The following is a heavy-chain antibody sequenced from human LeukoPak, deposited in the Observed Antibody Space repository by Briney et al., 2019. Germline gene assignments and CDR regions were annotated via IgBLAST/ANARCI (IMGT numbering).Heavy chain of an antibody. V-gene: IGHV3-11*01. D-gene: IGHD4-17*01. Sequence: GGSLRLSCVASGFTFSGYYMSWIRQAPGKGLEWVSYISTSGSTIYYADSVKGRFTISRDNAKNSLYLQMNSLRAEDTAVYYCARDFFQMETGDYRYDCWGQGTLVTVSS. J-gene: IGHJ4*02. CDR2: ISTSGSTI. CDR1: GFTFSGYY. CDR3: ARDFFQMETGDYRYDC.